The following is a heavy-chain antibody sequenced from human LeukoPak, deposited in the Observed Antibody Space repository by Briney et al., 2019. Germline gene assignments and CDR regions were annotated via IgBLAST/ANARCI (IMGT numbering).Heavy chain of an antibody. Sequence: PGGSLRLSCAASGFTFSSYWMSWVRQAPGKGLEWVANIKQDGSEKYYVDSVKGRFTISRDNAKNSLYLQMNSLRAEDTAVYYCARGTLITMIVEQDYWGQGTLVTVSS. V-gene: IGHV3-7*04. J-gene: IGHJ4*02. CDR1: GFTFSSYW. D-gene: IGHD3-22*01. CDR3: ARGTLITMIVEQDY. CDR2: IKQDGSEK.